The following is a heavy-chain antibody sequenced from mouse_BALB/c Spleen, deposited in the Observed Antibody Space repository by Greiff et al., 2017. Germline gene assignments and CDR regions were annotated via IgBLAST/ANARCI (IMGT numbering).Heavy chain of an antibody. D-gene: IGHD2-1*01. CDR2: ISYSGST. J-gene: IGHJ3*01. CDR3: ARGDGNYLWFAY. V-gene: IGHV3-8*02. Sequence: EVKLVESGPSLVKPSQTLSLTCSVTGDSITSGYWNWIRKFPGNKLEYMGYISYSGSTYYSPSLKSRISITRDTSKNQYYLQLNSVTTEDTATYYCARGDGNYLWFAYWGQGTLVTVSA. CDR1: GDSITSGY.